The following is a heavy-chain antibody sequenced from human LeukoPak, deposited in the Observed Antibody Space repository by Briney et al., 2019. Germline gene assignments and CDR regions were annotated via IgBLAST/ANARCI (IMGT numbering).Heavy chain of an antibody. CDR1: GGSISSYY. CDR2: IYTSGST. D-gene: IGHD4-17*01. Sequence: PSETLSLTCTVSGGSISSYYWSWIRQPAGKGLEWLGRIYTSGSTNYNPSLKSRVTMSVDTSKNQFSLKLSSVTAADTAVYYCARGGSYGDYKSPLFDYWGQGTLVTVSS. CDR3: ARGGSYGDYKSPLFDY. J-gene: IGHJ4*02. V-gene: IGHV4-4*07.